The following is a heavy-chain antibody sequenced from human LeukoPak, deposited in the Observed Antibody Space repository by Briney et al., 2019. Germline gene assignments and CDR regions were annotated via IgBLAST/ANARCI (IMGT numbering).Heavy chain of an antibody. CDR3: ARGAEAETSPLDF. J-gene: IGHJ4*02. CDR1: GYIFSDYY. CDR2: INPKSGAA. D-gene: IGHD6-13*01. Sequence: ASVKVSCKASGYIFSDYYMHWVRQAPGQGREWLGWINPKSGAADYAQQFRGRVTMTRDTSINTDYMEMKRVTSDDTAVYYCARGAEAETSPLDFWGQGTLVTVSS. V-gene: IGHV1-2*02.